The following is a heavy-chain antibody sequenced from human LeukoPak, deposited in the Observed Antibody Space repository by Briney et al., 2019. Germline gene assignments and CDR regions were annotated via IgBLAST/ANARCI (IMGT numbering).Heavy chain of an antibody. CDR2: IKQDGSEK. D-gene: IGHD3-16*01. CDR3: ARDLGITPGGWFDP. CDR1: GFTFSSYW. V-gene: IGHV3-7*01. Sequence: GGSLRLSCAASGFTFSSYWMSWVRQAPGKGLEWVANIKQDGSEKYYVDSVKGRFTISRDNAKNSLYLQMNSLRAEDTAVYYCARDLGITPGGWFDPWGQGTLVTVPS. J-gene: IGHJ5*02.